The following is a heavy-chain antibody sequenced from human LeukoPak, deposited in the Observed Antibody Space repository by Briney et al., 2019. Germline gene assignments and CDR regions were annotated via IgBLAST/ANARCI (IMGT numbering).Heavy chain of an antibody. D-gene: IGHD2-2*01. J-gene: IGHJ4*02. CDR1: GYTFTGYY. Sequence: ASVNVSCKASGYTFTGYYMHWVRQAPGQGLEWMGWINPNSGGTNYAQKFQGRVTMTRDTSISTAYMELSRLRSDDTAVYYCARYRGVPAAYFDYWGQGTLVTVSS. CDR2: INPNSGGT. V-gene: IGHV1-2*02. CDR3: ARYRGVPAAYFDY.